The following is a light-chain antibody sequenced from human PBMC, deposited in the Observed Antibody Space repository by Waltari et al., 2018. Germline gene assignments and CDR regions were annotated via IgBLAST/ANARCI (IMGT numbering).Light chain of an antibody. CDR3: QQSYSTPS. V-gene: IGKV1-39*01. J-gene: IGKJ4*01. Sequence: DIQMTQSPSSLSASVGDRVTITGRASQSITTFLNWYQQRPGKAPKLLIYASSSLQSGVPSRFSGSGSGTDFTLTISSLQPEDFATYYCQQSYSTPSFGGGTKVEI. CDR1: QSITTF. CDR2: ASS.